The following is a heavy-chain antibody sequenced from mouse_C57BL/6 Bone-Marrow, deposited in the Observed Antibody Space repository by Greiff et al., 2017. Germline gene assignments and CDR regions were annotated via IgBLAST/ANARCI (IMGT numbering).Heavy chain of an antibody. V-gene: IGHV1-7*01. CDR3: ERCPYYCGSSYWDFDG. CDR2: INPSSGYT. CDR1: GYTFTSYW. J-gene: IGHJ1*03. Sequence: QVQLQQSGAELAKPGASVKLSCTASGYTFTSYWMHWVKQRPGQGLEWIGYINPSSGYTKYTQKFKDKATLTADTSSSTAYMQLSSLTCEDSADYYGERCPYYCGSSYWDFDGWGTGTTVTVSS. D-gene: IGHD1-1*01.